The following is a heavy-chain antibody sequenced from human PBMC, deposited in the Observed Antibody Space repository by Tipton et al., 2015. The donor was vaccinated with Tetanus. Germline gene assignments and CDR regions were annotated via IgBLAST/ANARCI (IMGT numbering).Heavy chain of an antibody. D-gene: IGHD3-10*01. J-gene: IGHJ4*02. CDR3: ATSLGSYEDLAY. V-gene: IGHV3-23*03. CDR1: GFTFRNYA. Sequence: SLRLSCAASGFTFRNYALTWVRQAPGKGLEWVSLIYSGSSSTYYVDSVKGRFTISRDNSKDTLYLQMNSLRAEDTAIYYCATSLGSYEDLAYWGQGTLVTVSS. CDR2: IYSGSSST.